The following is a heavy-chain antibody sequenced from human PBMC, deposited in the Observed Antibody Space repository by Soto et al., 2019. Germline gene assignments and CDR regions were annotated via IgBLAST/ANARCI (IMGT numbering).Heavy chain of an antibody. V-gene: IGHV4-30-4*01. J-gene: IGHJ6*02. CDR1: GGSIRSGDYY. Sequence: SEPLSLTCTVSGGSIRSGDYYWNWIRQPPGQGLEWIGYISYGGSTYYNPSLKSRVTISVDTSKNQFSLKLSSVAAADSAVYYCARDPTMAGFHLNDMDVWGQGTAVTVSS. CDR2: ISYGGST. D-gene: IGHD1-1*01. CDR3: ARDPTMAGFHLNDMDV.